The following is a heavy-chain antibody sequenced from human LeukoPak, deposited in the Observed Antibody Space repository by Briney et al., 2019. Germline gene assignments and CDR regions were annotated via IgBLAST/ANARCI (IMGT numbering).Heavy chain of an antibody. CDR1: GFTFSSYA. J-gene: IGHJ4*02. V-gene: IGHV3-23*01. CDR2: IGGTGVRT. Sequence: PRGSLRLSCASSGFTFSSYAMSWVRQAPGKGLEWVSTIGGTGVRTYYADSVKGRFTISRDNSKNTLYLQMNSLRSEDMAVYYCARGGSGWYYYFDYWGQGTLVIVSS. D-gene: IGHD6-19*01. CDR3: ARGGSGWYYYFDY.